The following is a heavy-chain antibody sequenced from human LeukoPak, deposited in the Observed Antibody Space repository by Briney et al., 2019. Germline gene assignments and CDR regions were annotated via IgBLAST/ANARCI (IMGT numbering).Heavy chain of an antibody. V-gene: IGHV3-30*04. J-gene: IGHJ4*02. CDR1: GFTFSTFA. CDR3: ATSAAPGRIVATFGY. D-gene: IGHD5-12*01. CDR2: LSYDGSSK. Sequence: GGSLRLSCAASGFTFSTFAMHWVRQAPGQGLGWVAILSYDGSSKYYADSLKGRFTISRDNTKKTIYLQMNSLRTEGTAVYYFATSAAPGRIVATFGYWGQGTLVTVSS.